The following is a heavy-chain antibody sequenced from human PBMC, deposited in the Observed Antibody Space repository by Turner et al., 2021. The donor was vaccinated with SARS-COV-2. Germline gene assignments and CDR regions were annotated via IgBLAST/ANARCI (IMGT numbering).Heavy chain of an antibody. CDR1: GFTFSRYD. J-gene: IGHJ3*02. D-gene: IGHD3-22*01. CDR3: ARATDYYDSSGYYHTGAFDI. V-gene: IGHV3-13*04. Sequence: EVQLVESGGGLVQTGGSLRLSCAASGFTFSRYDMHWVRQATGKGLEWVSAIGTAGDTYYPGSVNGRFTISRENAKNSLYLQMNSLRAGDTAVYYCARATDYYDSSGYYHTGAFDIWGQGTMVTVSS. CDR2: IGTAGDT.